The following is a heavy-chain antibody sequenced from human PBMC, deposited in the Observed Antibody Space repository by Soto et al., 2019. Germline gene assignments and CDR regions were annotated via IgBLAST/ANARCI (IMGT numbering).Heavy chain of an antibody. J-gene: IGHJ3*02. CDR2: IYYSGRT. CDR1: GDAISSGGYY. D-gene: IGHD6-6*01. Sequence: QMQLQESGPGLVKPLQTLSLTCTVSGDAISSGGYYWSWIRQHAGKGPEWIGYIYYSGRTYYNPSLKSRVTITVDTSKNPFSLKVTSVTASDTAVYYCARDRIEARHDAFDIWGQGTMVTVSS. V-gene: IGHV4-31*03. CDR3: ARDRIEARHDAFDI.